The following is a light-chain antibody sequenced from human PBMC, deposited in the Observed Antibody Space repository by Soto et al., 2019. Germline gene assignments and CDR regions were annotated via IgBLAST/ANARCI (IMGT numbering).Light chain of an antibody. CDR3: AAWDDSLRGPV. J-gene: IGLJ2*01. V-gene: IGLV1-47*02. CDR2: SNN. CDR1: SSNIGINF. Sequence: QSVLTQPPSASGTPGQRVTISCSGSSSNIGINFVYWYQQLPGTAPKLLIYSNNQRPSGVPDRFSGSKSGTAASLTISGLRSEDEADYYCAAWDDSLRGPVFGGGTKLTVL.